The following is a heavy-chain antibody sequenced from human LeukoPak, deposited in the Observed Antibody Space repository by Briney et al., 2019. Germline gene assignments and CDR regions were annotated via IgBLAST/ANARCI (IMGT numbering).Heavy chain of an antibody. Sequence: GGSLRLSCAASGFTFSSYSMNWVRHAPGKGLEWVSSISSSSSYIYYADSVKGRFTISRDNAKNSLYLQMNSLRAEDTAVYYCARYCSSTSCSTRYYYGMDVWGQGTTVTVSS. CDR1: GFTFSSYS. J-gene: IGHJ6*02. D-gene: IGHD2-2*01. CDR2: ISSSSSYI. CDR3: ARYCSSTSCSTRYYYGMDV. V-gene: IGHV3-21*01.